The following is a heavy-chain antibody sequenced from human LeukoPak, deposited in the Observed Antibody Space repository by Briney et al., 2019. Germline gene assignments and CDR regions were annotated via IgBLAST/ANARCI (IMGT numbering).Heavy chain of an antibody. V-gene: IGHV3-9*01. Sequence: GGSLRLSCAASGFTFDDYAMHWVRQAPGKGLEWVSGISWNSGSIGYADSVKGRFTISRDNSKNTLYLQMNSLRAEDTAVYYCAKDRGGYFSPSDYWGQGTLVTVSS. D-gene: IGHD5-24*01. CDR2: ISWNSGSI. J-gene: IGHJ4*02. CDR1: GFTFDDYA. CDR3: AKDRGGYFSPSDY.